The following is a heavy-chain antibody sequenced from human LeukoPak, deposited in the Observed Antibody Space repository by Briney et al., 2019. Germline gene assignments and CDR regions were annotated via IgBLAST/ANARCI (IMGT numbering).Heavy chain of an antibody. CDR1: GGSISSGGYY. D-gene: IGHD3-3*01. Sequence: SETLSLTCTVSGGSISSGGYYWSWIRQHPGKGLEWIGYIYYSGSTYYNPSLKSRVTISVDTSKNQFSLKLSSVTAADTAVYYCARGSTIFGTINWFDPWGQGTLVTVSS. V-gene: IGHV4-31*03. J-gene: IGHJ5*02. CDR2: IYYSGST. CDR3: ARGSTIFGTINWFDP.